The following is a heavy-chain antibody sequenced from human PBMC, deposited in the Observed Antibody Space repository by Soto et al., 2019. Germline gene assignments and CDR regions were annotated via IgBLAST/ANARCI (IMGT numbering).Heavy chain of an antibody. J-gene: IGHJ6*02. CDR2: IIPIFGTA. D-gene: IGHD2-21*02. CDR3: ARRAYCGGDCYSGGYYYYGMDV. Sequence: QVQLAQSGAEVKKPGSSVKVSCKASGGTFSSYAISWVRQAPGQGLEWMGGIIPIFGTANYAQKFQGRVTITADESTSTAYMELSSLRSEDTAVYYCARRAYCGGDCYSGGYYYYGMDVWGQGTTVTVSS. CDR1: GGTFSSYA. V-gene: IGHV1-69*01.